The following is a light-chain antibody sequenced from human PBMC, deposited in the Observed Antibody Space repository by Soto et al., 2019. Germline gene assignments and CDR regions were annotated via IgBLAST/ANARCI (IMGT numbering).Light chain of an antibody. CDR1: SSDVGSYNR. CDR3: NSYTGSSTYV. V-gene: IGLV2-18*02. Sequence: QSVLTQPPSVSGSPGQSVTISCTGTSSDVGSYNRVSWYQQPPGAAPKLMIYEVSNRPSGVPDRFSGSKSGNTASLTISGLQAEDEADYYCNSYTGSSTYVFGTGTKVPVL. J-gene: IGLJ1*01. CDR2: EVS.